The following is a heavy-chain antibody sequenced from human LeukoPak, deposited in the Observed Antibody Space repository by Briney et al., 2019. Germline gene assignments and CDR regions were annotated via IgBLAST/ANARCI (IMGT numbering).Heavy chain of an antibody. V-gene: IGHV4-39*02. Sequence: SATLSHTCTVSGGSISTTGYYWAWIRQPPGKGLQWIASIYYSGSTYYNSSLKSRVTISVDTSKNQFSLKLSSMTAADTAVYYCASDKGYSNNYFDYWGQGTLVTVSS. D-gene: IGHD4-11*01. CDR3: ASDKGYSNNYFDY. CDR2: IYYSGST. CDR1: GGSISTTGYY. J-gene: IGHJ4*02.